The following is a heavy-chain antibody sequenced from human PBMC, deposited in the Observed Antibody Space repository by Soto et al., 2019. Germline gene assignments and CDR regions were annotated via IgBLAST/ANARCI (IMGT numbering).Heavy chain of an antibody. D-gene: IGHD2-8*02. CDR3: AKDESRVSILVPGGLFDP. CDR1: GFTFSSYA. Sequence: PGGSLRLSCAASGFTFSSYAMSWVRQAPGKGLEWVSAISGSGGSTYYADSVKGRFTISRDNSKNTLYLQMNSLRAEDTAVYYCAKDESRVSILVPGGLFDPWGQGTLVTVSS. J-gene: IGHJ5*02. V-gene: IGHV3-23*01. CDR2: ISGSGGST.